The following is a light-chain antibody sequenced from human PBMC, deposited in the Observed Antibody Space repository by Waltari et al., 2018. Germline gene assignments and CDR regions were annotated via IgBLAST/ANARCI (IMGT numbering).Light chain of an antibody. V-gene: IGLV2-14*03. J-gene: IGLJ1*01. CDR1: SSHVGGYKY. Sequence: QSALTQPASVSGSPGQSITISCTGSSSHVGGYKYVSWYQQHPGKAPKLIIFDVSGRPFGVSTRFSGSKSGNTASLTISGLQPDDEADYHCISYTSSRHYVFGSGTKVIVL. CDR2: DVS. CDR3: ISYTSSRHYV.